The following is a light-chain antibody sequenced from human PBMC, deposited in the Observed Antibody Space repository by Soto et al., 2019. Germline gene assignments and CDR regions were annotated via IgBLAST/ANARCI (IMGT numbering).Light chain of an antibody. CDR3: QKYNSAPWP. V-gene: IGKV1-27*01. CDR1: QGFSNY. Sequence: DIQMTQSPSSLSASVGDRVTITCRASQGFSNYLAWYQQKPGKVPKLLIYAASTLQSGVPSRVSGCGSETDFTLTISSLQPEDVATYYCQKYNSAPWPFGQGTTWEIK. J-gene: IGKJ1*01. CDR2: AAS.